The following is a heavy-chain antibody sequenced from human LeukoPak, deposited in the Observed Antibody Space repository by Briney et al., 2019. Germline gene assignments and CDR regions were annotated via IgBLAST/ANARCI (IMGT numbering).Heavy chain of an antibody. J-gene: IGHJ4*02. CDR2: INESGGST. V-gene: IGHV3-23*01. D-gene: IGHD1-1*01. CDR3: ARSGINNFDY. Sequence: GGSLGLSCAASGFTFSTYALSWVRQSPGKALEWVSSINESGGSTFYADSVKGRFTISRDKSKNTLYLQMNSLRAEDTAMYYCARSGINNFDYWGQGTLVTVSS. CDR1: GFTFSTYA.